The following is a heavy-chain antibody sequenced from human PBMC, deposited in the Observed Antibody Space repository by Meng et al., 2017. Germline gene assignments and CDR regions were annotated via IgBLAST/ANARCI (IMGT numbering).Heavy chain of an antibody. CDR1: GDTFTSYD. CDR3: GRGGIVDDIDY. V-gene: IGHV1-18*01. CDR2: ISACSGNK. J-gene: IGHJ4*02. Sequence: QVHLVQSGAEVMKPWESLSLSCMVSGDTFTSYDCNWVWQAAGQGLEWMGCISACSGNKNYPPMQKRIATLAENTNNHIAYKELTGISADNAADYCGGRGGIVDDIDYWGQGTLVTVSS. D-gene: IGHD1-26*01.